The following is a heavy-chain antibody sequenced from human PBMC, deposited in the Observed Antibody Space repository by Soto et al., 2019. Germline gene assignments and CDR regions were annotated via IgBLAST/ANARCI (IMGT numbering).Heavy chain of an antibody. J-gene: IGHJ4*02. CDR3: ARLVYDSRLNYLYFDH. D-gene: IGHD3-22*01. CDR1: GDSIGSGNKY. V-gene: IGHV4-61*01. CDR2: VYNDGSA. Sequence: SETLSLTCTVSGDSIGSGNKYWSWIRQAPGKGLEWIAEVYNDGSANYHPSLESRATISVDRSKNQFSLRLSSVTAADTGKYYCARLVYDSRLNYLYFDHWGQGTLVTVSS.